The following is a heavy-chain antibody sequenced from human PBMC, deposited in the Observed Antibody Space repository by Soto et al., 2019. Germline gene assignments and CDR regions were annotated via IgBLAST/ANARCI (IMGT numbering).Heavy chain of an antibody. CDR1: GYTFTSYY. CDR3: ARVYGINWFDP. Sequence: ASVKVSCKASGYTFTSYYMHWVRQAPGQGLEWMGIINPSGGSTSYAQKFQGRVSMTRDTSTSTVYMELSSLRSEDTAVYYCARVYGINWFDPWGQGTLVTVSS. V-gene: IGHV1-46*01. D-gene: IGHD4-17*01. J-gene: IGHJ5*02. CDR2: INPSGGST.